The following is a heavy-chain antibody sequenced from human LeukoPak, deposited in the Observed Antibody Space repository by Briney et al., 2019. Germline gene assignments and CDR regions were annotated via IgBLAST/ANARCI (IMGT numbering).Heavy chain of an antibody. CDR1: GYTLNELS. V-gene: IGHV1-24*01. Sequence: ASVKVSCKVSGYTLNELSMHWVRQAPGKGLEWMGGFDPEDGETIYAQKFQGRVTMTEDTSTDTAYMELSSLRSEDTAVYYCATAEFPTMVRGVIISYWGQGTLVTVSS. CDR2: FDPEDGET. CDR3: ATAEFPTMVRGVIISY. D-gene: IGHD3-10*01. J-gene: IGHJ4*02.